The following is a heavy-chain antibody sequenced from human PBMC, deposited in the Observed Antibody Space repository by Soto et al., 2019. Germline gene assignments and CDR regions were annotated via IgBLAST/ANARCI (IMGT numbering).Heavy chain of an antibody. V-gene: IGHV4-59*01. CDR3: ARASTRGYSYGYPY. Sequence: QVQLQESGPGLVKPSETLSLTCTVSGGSISSYYWSWIRQPPGKGLEWIGYIYYSGSTNYNPSLNSRVTISVDTSKNQFSLKLSSVTAADTAVYYCARASTRGYSYGYPYWGQGTLVTVSS. CDR2: IYYSGST. CDR1: GGSISSYY. J-gene: IGHJ4*02. D-gene: IGHD5-18*01.